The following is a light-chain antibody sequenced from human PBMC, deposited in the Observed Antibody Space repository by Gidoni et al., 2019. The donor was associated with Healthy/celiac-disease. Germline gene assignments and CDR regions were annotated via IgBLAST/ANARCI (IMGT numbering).Light chain of an antibody. J-gene: IGKJ4*01. CDR3: QHSYSTPLT. CDR1: QSISSY. CDR2: AAS. Sequence: DSQMTQSPSSLSASVGDRVTITCRASQSISSYLNWYQQKPGKAPKLLIYAASSLQSGVPSRFSGSGSGTAFTLTISSLQPEDFATYYCQHSYSTPLTFGGGTKVEIK. V-gene: IGKV1-39*01.